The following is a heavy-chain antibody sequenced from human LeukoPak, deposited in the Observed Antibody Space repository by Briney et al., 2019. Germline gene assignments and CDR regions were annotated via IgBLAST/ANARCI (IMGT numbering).Heavy chain of an antibody. D-gene: IGHD4-17*01. CDR2: ISSSSSYI. Sequence: PGGSLRLSCAASGFTFSSYSMNWVRQAPGKGLEWVSSISSSSSYIYYADSVKGRFTISRDNAKNSLYLQMNSLRAEDTAVYYCARGGRDYGDYGGYWGQGTLVTVSS. CDR1: GFTFSSYS. V-gene: IGHV3-21*01. J-gene: IGHJ4*02. CDR3: ARGGRDYGDYGGY.